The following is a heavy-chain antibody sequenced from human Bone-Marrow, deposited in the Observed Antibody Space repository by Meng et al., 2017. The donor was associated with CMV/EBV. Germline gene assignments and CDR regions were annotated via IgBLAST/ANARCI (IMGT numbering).Heavy chain of an antibody. D-gene: IGHD6-19*01. J-gene: IGHJ4*02. CDR3: AKDCVDGYSSNSYYFDY. CDR2: ISGSGGST. V-gene: IGHV3-23*01. Sequence: LSLTCAASGFTFSSYWMSWVRQAPGKGLEWVSAISGSGGSTYYADSVKGRFTISRDNSKNTLYLQMNSLRAEDTAVYYCAKDCVDGYSSNSYYFDYWGQGTLVTVSS. CDR1: GFTFSSYW.